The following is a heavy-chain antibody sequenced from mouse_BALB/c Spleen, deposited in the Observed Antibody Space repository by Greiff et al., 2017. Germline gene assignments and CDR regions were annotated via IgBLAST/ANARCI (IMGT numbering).Heavy chain of an antibody. Sequence: EVKVVESGGGLVQPGGSRKLSCAASGFTFSSFGMHWVRQAPEKGLEWVAYISSGSSTIYYADTVKGRFTISRDNPKNTLFLQMTSLRSEDTAMYYCARSGLRSPYYFDYWGQGTTLTVSS. V-gene: IGHV5-17*02. CDR2: ISSGSSTI. CDR3: ARSGLRSPYYFDY. CDR1: GFTFSSFG. J-gene: IGHJ2*01. D-gene: IGHD3-1*01.